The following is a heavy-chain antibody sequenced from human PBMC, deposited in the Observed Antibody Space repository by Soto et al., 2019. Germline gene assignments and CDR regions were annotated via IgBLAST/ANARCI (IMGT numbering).Heavy chain of an antibody. Sequence: SVKVSCKSSGGTFSSHSINWVRQATGQGLEWMGGIIPIFGPANFAKNFQGRVTITADESTTTAYMELSSLTSEDTAVYYCATGSFTSTGGRIGYHYNAMDVWGQGTTVNVSS. CDR2: IIPIFGPA. CDR1: GGTFSSHS. CDR3: ATGSFTSTGGRIGYHYNAMDV. V-gene: IGHV1-69*13. D-gene: IGHD1-1*01. J-gene: IGHJ6*02.